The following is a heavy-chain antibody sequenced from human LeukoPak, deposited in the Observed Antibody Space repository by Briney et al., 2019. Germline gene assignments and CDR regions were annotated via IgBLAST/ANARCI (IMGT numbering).Heavy chain of an antibody. Sequence: PSETLSLTCAVYGGSFSGYYWSWIRQPPGKGLEWIGEINHSGSTNYNPSLKSRVTISVETSKNQFSLKLSSVNAADTAVYYCARGYSGSFVYWGQGTLVTVSS. CDR3: ARGYSGSFVY. CDR1: GGSFSGYY. D-gene: IGHD1-26*01. J-gene: IGHJ4*02. CDR2: INHSGST. V-gene: IGHV4-34*01.